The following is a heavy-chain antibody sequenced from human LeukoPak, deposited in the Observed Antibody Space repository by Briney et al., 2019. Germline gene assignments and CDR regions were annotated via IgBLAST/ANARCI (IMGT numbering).Heavy chain of an antibody. Sequence: SETLSLTCAVYGGSFSGYYWSWIRQPPGKGLEWIGEINHSGSTNYNPSLKSRVTISVDTSKNQFSLKLSSVTAADTAVYYCARGRGMYYYDSSGYFDYWGQGTLVTVSS. D-gene: IGHD3-22*01. CDR3: ARGRGMYYYDSSGYFDY. CDR1: GGSFSGYY. J-gene: IGHJ4*02. CDR2: INHSGST. V-gene: IGHV4-34*01.